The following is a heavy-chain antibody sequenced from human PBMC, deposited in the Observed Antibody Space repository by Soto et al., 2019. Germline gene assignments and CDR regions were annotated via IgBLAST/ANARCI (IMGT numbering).Heavy chain of an antibody. V-gene: IGHV1-46*01. J-gene: IGHJ5*02. D-gene: IGHD1-20*01. CDR3: ARDPRSYNWNGGNWFDP. CDR1: GYTFTSYY. Sequence: ASVKVSCKASGYTFTSYYMHWVRQAPGQGLDWMGIINPSGGSTSYAQKFQGRVTMTRDTSTSTVYMELSSLRSEDTAVYYCARDPRSYNWNGGNWFDPWGQGTLVTVSS. CDR2: INPSGGST.